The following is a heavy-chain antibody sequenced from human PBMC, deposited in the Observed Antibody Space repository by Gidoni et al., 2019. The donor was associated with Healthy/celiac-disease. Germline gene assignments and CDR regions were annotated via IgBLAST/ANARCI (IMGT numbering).Heavy chain of an antibody. D-gene: IGHD4-17*01. CDR1: RFTFSSYC. Sequence: EVQLVESGGGFVQRGGSLRLPCAASRFTFSSYCMHWVRQAPGKGLVWVSRINCDGSSTSYADSVKGRFTISRDNSKNTLYLQMNSLRAEDSAVYYCARVTTVTDYFDYWGQGTLVTVSS. V-gene: IGHV3-74*01. J-gene: IGHJ4*02. CDR3: ARVTTVTDYFDY. CDR2: INCDGSST.